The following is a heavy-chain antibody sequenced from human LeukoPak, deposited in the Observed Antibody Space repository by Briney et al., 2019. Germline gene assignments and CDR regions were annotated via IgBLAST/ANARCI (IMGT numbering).Heavy chain of an antibody. Sequence: ASVKVSCKASGYTFTSYGINWVRQATGQGLEWMGWMNPNSGNTGYAQKFQGRVTMTRNTSISTAYMELSSLRSEDTAVYYCARGEGGVNQNWFDPWGQGTLVTVSS. J-gene: IGHJ5*02. CDR2: MNPNSGNT. CDR1: GYTFTSYG. D-gene: IGHD3-16*01. CDR3: ARGEGGVNQNWFDP. V-gene: IGHV1-8*02.